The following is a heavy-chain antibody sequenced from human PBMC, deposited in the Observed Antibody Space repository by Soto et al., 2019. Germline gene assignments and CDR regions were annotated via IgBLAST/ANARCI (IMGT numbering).Heavy chain of an antibody. CDR3: ARDQPDVAVAAPEQYYYYYGMDV. V-gene: IGHV1-69*12. CDR1: GGTFSSYA. Sequence: QVQLVQSGAEVKKPGSSVKVSCKASGGTFSSYAISWVRQAPGQGLEWMGGIIPIFGTANYAQKFQGRVTITADESTSTAYMELSSLRSEDTAVYYCARDQPDVAVAAPEQYYYYYGMDVWGQGTTVTVSS. J-gene: IGHJ6*02. D-gene: IGHD6-19*01. CDR2: IIPIFGTA.